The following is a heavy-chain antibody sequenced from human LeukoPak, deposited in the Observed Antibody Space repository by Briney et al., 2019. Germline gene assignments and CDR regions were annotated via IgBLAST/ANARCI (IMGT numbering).Heavy chain of an antibody. Sequence: GRSLRLSCAASGFTFSSYGMHWVRQAPGKGLEWVAIISYDGSHKYHADSVKGRFTISRDNSKNTLYLQMNSLRPEDTAVYYCAKVGDVAVAGTDYWGQGTLVTVSS. CDR2: ISYDGSHK. CDR3: AKVGDVAVAGTDY. D-gene: IGHD6-19*01. V-gene: IGHV3-30*18. J-gene: IGHJ4*02. CDR1: GFTFSSYG.